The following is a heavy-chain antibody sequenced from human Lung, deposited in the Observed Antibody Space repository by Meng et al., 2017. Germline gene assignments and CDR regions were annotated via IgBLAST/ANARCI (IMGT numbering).Heavy chain of an antibody. CDR3: ARDEDISAAGKLFGDY. V-gene: IGHV1-2*06. CDR1: GYTFPDYW. Sequence: QGQLVQAGAEVKRPGASVKVSCKDSGYTFPDYWLHWVRRAPGQGLEWMGRINPKSGDTHYAQRFQGRVTMTGDTSISTAYMELSGLRSDDTAMYYCARDEDISAAGKLFGDYWGQGTLVTVSS. CDR2: INPKSGDT. J-gene: IGHJ4*02. D-gene: IGHD6-13*01.